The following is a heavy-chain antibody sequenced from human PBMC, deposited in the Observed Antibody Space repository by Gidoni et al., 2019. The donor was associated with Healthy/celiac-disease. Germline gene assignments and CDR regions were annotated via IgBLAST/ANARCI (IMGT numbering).Heavy chain of an antibody. CDR3: ARGGQTSGYLHPLDY. V-gene: IGHV3-20*01. CDR1: GSPFDARG. Sequence: EVQLVESGGGVVRPGGPRRLSCAAAGSPFDARGMNWVRQAPGKGLGWVSGINWNCGSTGYADSVQGRFTISRDNAKNSLYLQMNSLRADDTAFYHCARGGQTSGYLHPLDYWGQVTLVTVSS. D-gene: IGHD3-22*01. CDR2: INWNCGST. J-gene: IGHJ4*02.